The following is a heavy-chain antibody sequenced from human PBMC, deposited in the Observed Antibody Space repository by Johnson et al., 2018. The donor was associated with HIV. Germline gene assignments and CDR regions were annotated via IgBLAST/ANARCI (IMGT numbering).Heavy chain of an antibody. D-gene: IGHD6-13*01. J-gene: IGHJ3*02. Sequence: VQLVESGGGVVQPGRSLRLSCAASGFTFSSYAMHWVRQAPGKGLEWVANIKQDGSERYYVDSVKGRFTISRDNAKNSLYLQMNSLRAEDTAVYYCASFAAAGDAFDIWGQGTLVTVSS. V-gene: IGHV3-7*01. CDR2: IKQDGSER. CDR1: GFTFSSYA. CDR3: ASFAAAGDAFDI.